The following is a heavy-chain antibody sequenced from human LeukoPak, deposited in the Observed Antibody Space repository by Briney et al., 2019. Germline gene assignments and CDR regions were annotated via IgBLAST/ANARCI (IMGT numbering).Heavy chain of an antibody. CDR3: ARDSRLTQVTILDRLPYFDY. CDR1: RFTPSSNN. CDR2: IYSGGST. Sequence: PGGSLRLSSAASRFTPSSNNRSWVRQAPGKGLEWVSGIYSGGSTYYADSVKGRFTISRDNSKNTLYLQMNSLRAEDTAVYYCARDSRLTQVTILDRLPYFDYWGQGTLVTVSS. V-gene: IGHV3-66*01. D-gene: IGHD3/OR15-3a*01. J-gene: IGHJ4*02.